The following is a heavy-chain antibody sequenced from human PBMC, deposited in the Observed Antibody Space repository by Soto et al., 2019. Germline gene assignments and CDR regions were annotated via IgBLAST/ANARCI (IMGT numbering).Heavy chain of an antibody. CDR1: GHTTSTGGYT. Sequence: SETLSLTCDVSGHTTSTGGYTWASIRQPLWKSMNWVRQPHHSCTPYYNPSLKSRVIISVIRSKKQFSLKVRFVTAAVTAVYFCARETYGNYVVYFVPWGQGIQVTVS. CDR3: ARETYGNYVVYFVP. V-gene: IGHV4-30-2*01. J-gene: IGHJ5*02. CDR2: PHHSCTP. D-gene: IGHD3-9*01.